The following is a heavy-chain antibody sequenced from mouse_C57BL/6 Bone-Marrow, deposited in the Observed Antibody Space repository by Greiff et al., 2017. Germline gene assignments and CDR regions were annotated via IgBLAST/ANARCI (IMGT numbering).Heavy chain of an antibody. CDR3: ARGYYGNYSFAY. CDR1: GYTFTDYY. J-gene: IGHJ3*01. Sequence: VQLQQSGPELVKPGASVKISCKASGYTFTDYYMNWVKQSHGKSLEWIGDINPNNGGTSYNQKFKGKATLTVDKSSSTAYMELRSLTSEDSAVYYCARGYYGNYSFAYWGQGTLVTVSA. D-gene: IGHD2-1*01. V-gene: IGHV1-26*01. CDR2: INPNNGGT.